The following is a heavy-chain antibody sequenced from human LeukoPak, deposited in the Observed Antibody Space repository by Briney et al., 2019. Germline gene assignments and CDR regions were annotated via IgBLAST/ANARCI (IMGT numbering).Heavy chain of an antibody. CDR2: MNPNSGNT. D-gene: IGHD2-2*02. Sequence: ASAKVSCKASGYTFTGYYMHWVRQAPGQGLEWMGWMNPNSGNTGYAQKFQGRITMTRNTSISTAYLELSSLRSEDTAVYYCARRQYCSSTSCYSYYYYYYMDVWGKGTTVTVSS. CDR3: ARRQYCSSTSCYSYYYYYYMDV. CDR1: GYTFTGYY. J-gene: IGHJ6*03. V-gene: IGHV1-8*02.